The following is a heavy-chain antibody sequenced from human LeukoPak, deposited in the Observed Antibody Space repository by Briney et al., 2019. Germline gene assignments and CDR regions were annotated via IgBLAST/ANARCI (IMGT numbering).Heavy chain of an antibody. CDR3: ARLYYDSSGYYQICYFDY. CDR1: GGSISGSSYY. CDR2: IYYSGST. J-gene: IGHJ4*02. V-gene: IGHV4-39*01. D-gene: IGHD3-22*01. Sequence: SETLSLTCTVSGGSISGSSYYCGWIRQPPGKGLEWIGRIYYSGSTYYNPSLKSRVIISVDTSKTQFPLNLSSVTAADTAVYYCARLYYDSSGYYQICYFDYWGQGSLVTVSS.